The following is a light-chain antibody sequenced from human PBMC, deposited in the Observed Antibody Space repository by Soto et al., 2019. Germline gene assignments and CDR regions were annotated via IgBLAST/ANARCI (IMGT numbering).Light chain of an antibody. CDR3: SSYTTTSTWV. CDR2: DVS. J-gene: IGLJ2*01. V-gene: IGLV2-14*01. Sequence: QSALTQPASVSGSPGQSITISCTGTITDVGSSNYVSWYKQHPGKAPKLMIYDVSNRPSGVSNRFSGSKSGNTASLTISGLQAEDEADYYCSSYTTTSTWVFGGGTKVIVL. CDR1: ITDVGSSNY.